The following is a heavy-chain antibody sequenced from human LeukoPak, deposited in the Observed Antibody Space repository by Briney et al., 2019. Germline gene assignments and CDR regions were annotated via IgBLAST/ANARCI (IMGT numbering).Heavy chain of an antibody. V-gene: IGHV3-21*01. D-gene: IGHD4-17*01. J-gene: IGHJ4*02. CDR3: ARVPTYGDYVANG. Sequence: GGSLRLSCAASGFTFSSYSMNWVRQAPGKGLEWVSFISSSSYIYYADSVKGRFTISRDNAKNSLYLQMSSLRAEDTAVYYCARVPTYGDYVANGWGQGTLVTVSS. CDR1: GFTFSSYS. CDR2: ISSSSYI.